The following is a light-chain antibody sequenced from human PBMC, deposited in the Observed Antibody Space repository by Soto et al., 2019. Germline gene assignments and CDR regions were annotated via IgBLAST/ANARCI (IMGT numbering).Light chain of an antibody. J-gene: IGKJ4*01. CDR2: DAS. Sequence: GLTQSPVSRSVSPGERAALPYRASQSVDSHLAWYQQKPGQAPRLLIYDASKRATGVPARFSGSGSGTDFTLTISSLEPEDFAVYYCQQRRTWLTFGGGTKV. CDR1: QSVDSH. CDR3: QQRRTWLT. V-gene: IGKV3-11*01.